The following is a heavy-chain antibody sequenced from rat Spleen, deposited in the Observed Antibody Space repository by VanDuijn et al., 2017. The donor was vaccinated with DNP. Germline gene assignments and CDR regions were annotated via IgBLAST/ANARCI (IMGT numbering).Heavy chain of an antibody. CDR1: GYSITTIYR. J-gene: IGHJ2*01. CDR3: ARWSTFFDY. CDR2: INSVGST. Sequence: EVQLQESGPGLVKPSQSLSLTCSVTGYSITTIYRWNWIRKFPGNKLEWMGYINSVGSTNYNPSLKSRISISRDTSKNQFFLQVNSVTTEDTATYYCARWSTFFDYWGQGVMVTVSS. V-gene: IGHV3-3*01. D-gene: IGHD3-1*01.